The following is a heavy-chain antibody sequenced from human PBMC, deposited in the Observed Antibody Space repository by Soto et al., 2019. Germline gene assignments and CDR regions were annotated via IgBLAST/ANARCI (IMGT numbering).Heavy chain of an antibody. CDR2: ISATATKT. Sequence: EVHLLESGGALVQPGGSLSLSCAASGFTFSTYAMSWVRQAPGKGLEWVATISATATKTYYADSVKGRFTVSRYFSKNTVSLDMSSLRAEDTAIYYCAKERGAYSSGWSFDFWGQGTLVTVSS. V-gene: IGHV3-23*01. D-gene: IGHD6-19*01. J-gene: IGHJ4*02. CDR1: GFTFSTYA. CDR3: AKERGAYSSGWSFDF.